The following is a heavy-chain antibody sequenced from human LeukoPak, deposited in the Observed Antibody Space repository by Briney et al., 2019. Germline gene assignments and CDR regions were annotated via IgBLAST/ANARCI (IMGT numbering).Heavy chain of an antibody. CDR2: IIPIFGTA. D-gene: IGHD6-6*01. CDR3: ATERIAARNYYYGMDV. J-gene: IGHJ6*02. CDR1: GGTFSSYA. V-gene: IGHV1-69*13. Sequence: GASVKVSCKASGGTFSSYAISWVRQAPGQGLEWMGGIIPIFGTANYAQKFQGRVTITADESTSTAYMELSSLRSEDTAVYYCATERIAARNYYYGMDVWGQGTTVTVSS.